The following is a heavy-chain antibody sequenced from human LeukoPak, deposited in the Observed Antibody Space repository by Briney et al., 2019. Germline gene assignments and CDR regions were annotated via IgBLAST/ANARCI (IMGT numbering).Heavy chain of an antibody. D-gene: IGHD2-2*01. CDR2: IYYSGST. CDR3: ARGSAAAAGDWFDP. J-gene: IGHJ5*02. Sequence: SETLSLTCTVSGGSISSYYWSWIRQPPGKGLEWIGYIYYSGSTNYNPSLKSRVTISVDTSKKQLSLRLTSVTAADTAVYYCARGSAAAAGDWFDPWGQGILVTVSS. CDR1: GGSISSYY. V-gene: IGHV4-59*01.